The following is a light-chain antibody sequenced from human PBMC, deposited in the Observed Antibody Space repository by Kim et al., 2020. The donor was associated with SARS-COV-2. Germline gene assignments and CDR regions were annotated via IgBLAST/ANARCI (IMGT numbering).Light chain of an antibody. CDR2: QDN. CDR1: KLGNKY. Sequence: SVSQGQTASISCSGNKLGNKYACWYQQKPGKSPVLVIYQDNRRGSGNPERFSGSNYGNTATLTISGTQTMDEADYYCLTWDSHTAIFGGGTQLTVL. J-gene: IGLJ2*01. CDR3: LTWDSHTAI. V-gene: IGLV3-1*01.